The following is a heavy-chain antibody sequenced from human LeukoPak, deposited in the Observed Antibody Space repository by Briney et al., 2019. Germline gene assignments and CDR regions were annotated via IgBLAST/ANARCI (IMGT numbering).Heavy chain of an antibody. CDR3: ARGNLVATFDS. CDR2: INTNTGNP. V-gene: IGHV7-4-1*02. J-gene: IGHJ4*02. CDR1: GYTFRSYA. Sequence: ASVKVSCKASGYTFRSYAMNWVRQAPGQGLEWMGWINTNTGNPMYAQGFTGRFVFSLDTSVSTAYLEISSLKAEDSAVYYCARGNLVATFDSWGQGTLVTVSS. D-gene: IGHD5-12*01.